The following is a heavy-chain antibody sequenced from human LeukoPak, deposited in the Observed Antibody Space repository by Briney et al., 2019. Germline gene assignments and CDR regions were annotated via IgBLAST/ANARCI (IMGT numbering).Heavy chain of an antibody. J-gene: IGHJ4*02. D-gene: IGHD5-12*01. CDR3: ARDSSGYGDYGDY. V-gene: IGHV4-4*07. Sequence: SETLSLTCTGSGGSISSYYWSWIRPPAGNELKGIGRLYTSGSTNYNPSLNSRVTMSVDTSKNQFTQTLSLITAAATVLYCSARDSSGYGDYGDYWGQGTLVTVS. CDR1: GGSISSYY. CDR2: LYTSGST.